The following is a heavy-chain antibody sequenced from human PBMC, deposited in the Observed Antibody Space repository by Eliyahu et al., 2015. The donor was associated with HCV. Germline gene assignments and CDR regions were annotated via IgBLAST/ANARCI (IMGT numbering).Heavy chain of an antibody. D-gene: IGHD6-6*01. CDR2: MNPYXGGT. Sequence: QVQLVQSGAEVREPRASVKVXCKASGXXFXDYYIHWVRQAPGQGLEWMAWMNPYXGGTNRAQKFVGRVTMTRDTSISTAYMELSSLRSDDTAVYYCARGGHSSSSLPNSYYYLDVWGKGTTVSVSS. J-gene: IGHJ6*03. V-gene: IGHV1-2*02. CDR1: GXXFXDYY. CDR3: ARGGHSSSSLPNSYYYLDV.